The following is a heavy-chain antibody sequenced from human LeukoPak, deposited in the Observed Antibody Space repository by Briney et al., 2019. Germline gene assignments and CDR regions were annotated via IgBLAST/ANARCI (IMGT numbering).Heavy chain of an antibody. D-gene: IGHD3-10*01. CDR2: IKHDGSEK. CDR1: GFTYSSYW. Sequence: GGSLRLSCAASGFTYSSYWMSWVRQAPGKGVEWVAHIKHDGSEKYSVDSVKGRFTISRHNPNNSLYLQINSLRAEDTAVYYCAREGAVLLWFGVPLDYWGQGTLVTLSS. J-gene: IGHJ4*02. CDR3: AREGAVLLWFGVPLDY. V-gene: IGHV3-7*01.